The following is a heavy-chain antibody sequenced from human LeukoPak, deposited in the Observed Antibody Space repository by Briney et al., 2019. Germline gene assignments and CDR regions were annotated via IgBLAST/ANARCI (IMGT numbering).Heavy chain of an antibody. D-gene: IGHD2-15*01. V-gene: IGHV4-61*02. CDR2: MPSSGIS. CDR3: ATTSCSSGRCYENRGYFEY. CDR1: NGSISSDTYF. J-gene: IGHJ4*02. Sequence: SQTLSLTCTVSNGSISSDTYFWSWIRQPAGKGLEWIGRMPSSGISTYSPSLKSRVTISIDTSRNQFSMNLKSVTAADTAVYYCATTSCSSGRCYENRGYFEYWGQGTLVTVSS.